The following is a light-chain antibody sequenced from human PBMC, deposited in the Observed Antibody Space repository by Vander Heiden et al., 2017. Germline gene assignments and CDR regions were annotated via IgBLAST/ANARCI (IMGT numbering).Light chain of an antibody. V-gene: IGLV2-8*01. CDR2: EVT. J-gene: IGLJ2*01. Sequence: QSALTQPPSASGSPGQSVTLSCTGTSSNVGGYTYVSWYQQHPGKAPKLMIYEVTKRPSGVPDRFSGSKSVNTASLTVSGLQAEDEADYYCSSYAGSSVVFGGGTKLTVL. CDR1: SSNVGGYTY. CDR3: SSYAGSSVV.